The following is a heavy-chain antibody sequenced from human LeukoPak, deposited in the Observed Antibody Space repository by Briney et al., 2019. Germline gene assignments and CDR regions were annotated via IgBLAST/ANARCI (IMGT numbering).Heavy chain of an antibody. CDR3: ARGQDYVWGSPIT. D-gene: IGHD3-16*01. CDR1: GDSISSGSYY. J-gene: IGHJ5*02. Sequence: PSQTLSLTCSVSGDSISSGSYYWSWIRQPAGKGLEWIGRIHTSGGTNYNPSLKSRLTISVDTSKNQFSLKLSSVTAADTAIYYCARGQDYVWGSPITWGQGTLVTVSS. CDR2: IHTSGGT. V-gene: IGHV4-61*02.